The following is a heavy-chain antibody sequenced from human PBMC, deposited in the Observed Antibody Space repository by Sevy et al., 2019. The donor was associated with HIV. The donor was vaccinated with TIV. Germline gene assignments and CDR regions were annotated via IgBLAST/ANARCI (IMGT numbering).Heavy chain of an antibody. CDR1: GFTFSSYW. Sequence: GGSLRLSCAASGFTFSSYWMSWVRQAPGKGLEWVANIKQDGSEKYYVDSVKGRFTISRDNAKNSLYLQMNSLRAEDTAVYCCARVEDITIFGVVMGGFDYWGQGTLVTVSS. V-gene: IGHV3-7*03. CDR2: IKQDGSEK. D-gene: IGHD3-3*01. J-gene: IGHJ4*02. CDR3: ARVEDITIFGVVMGGFDY.